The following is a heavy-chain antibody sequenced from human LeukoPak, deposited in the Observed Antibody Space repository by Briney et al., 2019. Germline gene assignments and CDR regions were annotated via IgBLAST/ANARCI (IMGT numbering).Heavy chain of an antibody. V-gene: IGHV3-30*02. D-gene: IGHD1-26*01. CDR1: GFTFSTHG. CDR2: IRYDGSNK. J-gene: IGHJ4*02. CDR3: AKGLGVGVSPTLNLDY. Sequence: GGSLRLSCATSGFTFSTHGMHWVRQAPGKGLEWVAFIRYDGSNKNYADSVKGRFTISRDNSNNTLYLQMNSLRAEDTAVYYCAKGLGVGVSPTLNLDYWGQGTLVTVSS.